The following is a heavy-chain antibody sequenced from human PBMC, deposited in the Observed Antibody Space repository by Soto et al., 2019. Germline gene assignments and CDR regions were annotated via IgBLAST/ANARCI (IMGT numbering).Heavy chain of an antibody. Sequence: SETLSLTCTVSGGSISSYYWSWIRQPPGKGLEWIGYIYYSGSTNYNPSLKSRVTISVDTSKNQFSLKLSSVTAAEPAVYSCARGPSGELSSRTYYYNCMDVWGQGTTVTVSS. CDR2: IYYSGST. CDR1: GGSISSYY. V-gene: IGHV4-59*01. J-gene: IGHJ6*02. D-gene: IGHD3-16*02. CDR3: ARGPSGELSSRTYYYNCMDV.